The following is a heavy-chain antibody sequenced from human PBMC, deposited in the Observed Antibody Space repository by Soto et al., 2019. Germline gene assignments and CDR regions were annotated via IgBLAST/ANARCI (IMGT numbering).Heavy chain of an antibody. Sequence: SVSNAWMNWVRQAPGKGLEWVGRIKSKTDGGTTDYAAPVKGRFTISRDDSKNTLYLQMNSLKTEDTAVYYCTTDTWIQLWSQDYWVQGTLVTVSS. CDR1: SVSNAW. D-gene: IGHD5-18*01. CDR2: IKSKTDGGTT. J-gene: IGHJ4*02. V-gene: IGHV3-15*07. CDR3: TTDTWIQLWSQDY.